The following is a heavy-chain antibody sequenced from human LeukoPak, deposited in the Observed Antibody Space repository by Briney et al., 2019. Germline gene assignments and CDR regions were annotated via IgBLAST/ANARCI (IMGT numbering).Heavy chain of an antibody. CDR1: GFTFSSYA. CDR3: ARELH. V-gene: IGHV3-66*02. Sequence: GGSLRLSCAASGFTFSSYAMSWVRQAPGKGLEWVSVIYSGGTTYYADSVKGRFTISRDNSKNTLYLQMNSLGAEDTAVYYCARELHLGQGTLVTVSS. J-gene: IGHJ4*02. CDR2: IYSGGTT. D-gene: IGHD1-26*01.